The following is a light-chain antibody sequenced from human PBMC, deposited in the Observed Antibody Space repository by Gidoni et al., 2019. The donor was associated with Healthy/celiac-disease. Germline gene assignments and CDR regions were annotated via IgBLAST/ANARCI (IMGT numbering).Light chain of an antibody. CDR1: QSVSSY. V-gene: IGKV3-11*01. Sequence: EIVLTQSPATLSLSPGERATLSCRARQSVSSYLAWYQQKPGQAPRLLIYDASNWPTGIPARFSGSGSGTDFTLTISSLEPEDFAVYYCQQRSNWPLTFGGGTKVEIK. J-gene: IGKJ4*01. CDR2: DAS. CDR3: QQRSNWPLT.